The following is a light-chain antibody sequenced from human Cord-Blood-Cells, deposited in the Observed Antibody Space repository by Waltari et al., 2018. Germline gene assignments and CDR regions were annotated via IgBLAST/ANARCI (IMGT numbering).Light chain of an antibody. V-gene: IGLV2-23*02. CDR1: SSDFGSYNL. CDR3: CSYAGSSTYV. CDR2: EVS. Sequence: QSALTQPASVSGSPGQSITISCTGTSSDFGSYNLVPWYQQHPGKAPKLMIYEVSKRTSGGSNRFSGSKSGNTAALTISGLQAEDEADYYCCSYAGSSTYVFGTGTKVTVL. J-gene: IGLJ1*01.